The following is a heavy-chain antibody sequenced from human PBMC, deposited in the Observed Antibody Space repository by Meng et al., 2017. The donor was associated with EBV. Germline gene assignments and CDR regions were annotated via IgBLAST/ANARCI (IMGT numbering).Heavy chain of an antibody. D-gene: IGHD5-12*01. CDR3: ARETSGYDFNWFDP. J-gene: IGHJ5*02. CDR2: ISAYNGNT. V-gene: IGHV1-18*01. CDR1: GYTFTSYG. Sequence: QVQRVPSGAEVKKPWASVKVSCKASGYTFTSYGISWVRQAPGQGLEWMGWISAYNGNTNYAQKLQGRVTMTTDTSTSTAYMELRSLRSDDTAVYYCARETSGYDFNWFDPWGQGTLVTVSS.